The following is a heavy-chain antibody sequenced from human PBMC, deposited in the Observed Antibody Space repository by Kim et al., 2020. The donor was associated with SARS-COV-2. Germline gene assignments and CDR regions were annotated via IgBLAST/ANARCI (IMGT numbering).Heavy chain of an antibody. CDR1: GFTFSSYA. V-gene: IGHV3-30-3*01. D-gene: IGHD2-15*01. CDR2: ISYDGSNK. CDR3: ARVGFYCSGGSCEHFDY. Sequence: GGSLRLSCAASGFTFSSYAMHWVRQAPGKGLEWVAVISYDGSNKYYADSVKGRFTISRDNSKNTLYLQMNSLRAEDTAVYYCARVGFYCSGGSCEHFDYWGQGTLVTVSS. J-gene: IGHJ4*02.